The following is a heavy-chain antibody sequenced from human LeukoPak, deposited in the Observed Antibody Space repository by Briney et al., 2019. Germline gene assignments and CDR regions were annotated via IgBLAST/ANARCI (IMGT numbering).Heavy chain of an antibody. J-gene: IGHJ4*02. V-gene: IGHV1-69*04. Sequence: SVKVSCKASGGTFSSYAISWVRQAPGQGLEWMGRIIPILGIANYAQKFQGRVTITADKSTSTAYMGLSSLRSEDTAVYYCARDPAYCGGDCYFDYWGQGTLVTVSS. D-gene: IGHD2-21*02. CDR1: GGTFSSYA. CDR3: ARDPAYCGGDCYFDY. CDR2: IIPILGIA.